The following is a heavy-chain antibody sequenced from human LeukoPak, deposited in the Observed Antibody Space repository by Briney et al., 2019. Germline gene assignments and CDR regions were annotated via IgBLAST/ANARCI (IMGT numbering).Heavy chain of an antibody. V-gene: IGHV3-64*01. CDR2: ISSNGISP. Sequence: GGSLRLSCAASGFIFSDFAMHWVRQAPGKGLNCVSTISSNGISPYYANSVAGRFTISRDNSKNTLFLQMGSLRADDSAVYYCVRAHSIHNYHYGIDVWGHGTTVTVSS. D-gene: IGHD3-3*01. CDR1: GFIFSDFA. J-gene: IGHJ6*02. CDR3: VRAHSIHNYHYGIDV.